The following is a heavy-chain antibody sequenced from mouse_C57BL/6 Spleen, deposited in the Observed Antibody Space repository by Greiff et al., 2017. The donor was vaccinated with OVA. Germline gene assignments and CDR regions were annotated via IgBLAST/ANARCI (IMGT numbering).Heavy chain of an antibody. D-gene: IGHD2-3*01. CDR3: ARSRDGFDWYFDV. CDR1: GYTFTDYY. V-gene: IGHV1-26*01. J-gene: IGHJ1*03. Sequence: VQLQQSGPELVKPGASVKISCKASGYTFTDYYMNWVKQSHGKSLEWIGDINPNNGGTSYNQKFKGKATLTVDKSSSTAYMELRSLTSEDSAVYYCARSRDGFDWYFDVWGTGTTVTVSS. CDR2: INPNNGGT.